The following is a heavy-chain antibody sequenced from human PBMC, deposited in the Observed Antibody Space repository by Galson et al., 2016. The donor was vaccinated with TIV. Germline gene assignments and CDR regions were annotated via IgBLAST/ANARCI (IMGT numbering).Heavy chain of an antibody. Sequence: SLRLSCAASGLSYSSYWLSWVRQAPGKGLEWVAYIKQDGSEKHYVASVKGRFTISRDNAKNSLYLQRNSLRAEDPAVYYCGRNNWNYEGAFDIWRQGTMVTVSS. D-gene: IGHD1-7*01. CDR1: GLSYSSYW. J-gene: IGHJ3*02. V-gene: IGHV3-7*01. CDR2: IKQDGSEK. CDR3: GRNNWNYEGAFDI.